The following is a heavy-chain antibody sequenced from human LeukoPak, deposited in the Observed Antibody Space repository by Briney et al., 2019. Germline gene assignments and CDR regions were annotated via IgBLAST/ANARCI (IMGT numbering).Heavy chain of an antibody. CDR1: GFTLSSYG. J-gene: IGHJ6*02. D-gene: IGHD2-2*01. V-gene: IGHV3-30*18. CDR3: AKDLPGPAQGLYGMDV. CDR2: ISYDGSNK. Sequence: PGRSLRLSCAASGFTLSSYGMHWVRQAPGKGLEWVAVISYDGSNKYYADSVKGRFTISRDNSKNTLYLQMNSLRAEDTAVYYCAKDLPGPAQGLYGMDVWGQGTTVTVSS.